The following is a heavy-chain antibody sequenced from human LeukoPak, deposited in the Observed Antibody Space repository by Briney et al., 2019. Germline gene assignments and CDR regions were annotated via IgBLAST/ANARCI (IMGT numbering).Heavy chain of an antibody. Sequence: ASVKVSCKASGYTFTSYGISWVRQAPGQGLEWMGWISAYNGNTNYAQKLQGRVTMTTDTSTSTAHMELRSLRSDDTAVYYCARDDGRIAVAGIFDYWGQGTLVTVSS. D-gene: IGHD6-19*01. CDR2: ISAYNGNT. V-gene: IGHV1-18*01. CDR3: ARDDGRIAVAGIFDY. CDR1: GYTFTSYG. J-gene: IGHJ4*02.